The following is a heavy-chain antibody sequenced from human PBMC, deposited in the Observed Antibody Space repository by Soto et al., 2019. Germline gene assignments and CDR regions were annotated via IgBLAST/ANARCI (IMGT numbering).Heavy chain of an antibody. CDR3: AKDLPDTAMVTYYYYGMDV. Sequence: SVKVSCKASGGTFSSYAISWVRQAPGQGLEWMGGIIPVFGTANYAQKFQGRVTITADKSTSTAYMELSSLMSEDTAVDYCAKDLPDTAMVTYYYYGMDVWGQGTTVTVSS. J-gene: IGHJ6*02. CDR2: IIPVFGTA. CDR1: GGTFSSYA. V-gene: IGHV1-69*06. D-gene: IGHD5-18*01.